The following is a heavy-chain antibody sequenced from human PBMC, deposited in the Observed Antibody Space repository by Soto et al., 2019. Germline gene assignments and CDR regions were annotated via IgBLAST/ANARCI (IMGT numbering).Heavy chain of an antibody. CDR3: SKGAVAGTPTSYYYYGMDV. CDR1: GGTFRTYA. CDR2: IIPIFGTV. Sequence: QVQLLQSGAEVKKPGSSVRVSCEASGGTFRTYAISWVRQAPGQGLEWMGEIIPIFGTVNYAQKFQGRVTITADESTTTVYMHLRSLRSDDTAVYYCSKGAVAGTPTSYYYYGMDVWGQGTTVPVSS. V-gene: IGHV1-69*12. D-gene: IGHD6-19*01. J-gene: IGHJ6*02.